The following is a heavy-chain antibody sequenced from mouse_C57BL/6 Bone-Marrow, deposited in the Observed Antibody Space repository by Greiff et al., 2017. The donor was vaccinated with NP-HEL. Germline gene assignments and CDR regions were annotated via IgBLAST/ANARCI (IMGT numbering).Heavy chain of an antibody. V-gene: IGHV1-15*01. Sequence: QVQLQQSGAELVRPGASVTLSCKASGYTFTDYEMHWVKQTPVHGLEWIGAIDPETGGTAYNQKFKGKAILTADKSSSTAYMELRSLTSEDSAVYYCTRNRAGNDYWGQGTTLTVSS. CDR2: IDPETGGT. J-gene: IGHJ2*01. D-gene: IGHD3-1*01. CDR1: GYTFTDYE. CDR3: TRNRAGNDY.